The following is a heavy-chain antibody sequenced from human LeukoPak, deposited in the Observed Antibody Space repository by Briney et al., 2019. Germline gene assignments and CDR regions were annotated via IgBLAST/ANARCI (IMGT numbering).Heavy chain of an antibody. Sequence: GGSLRLSCAGSGFTFSSHAMDWVRQAPGKGLEWVAVISYDGSKKYFADSVKGRFTISRDNSKNTLYLQMNSLRAEDAAVYYCGKKTGYSSGWYLESWGQGTLVTVSS. D-gene: IGHD6-19*01. CDR1: GFTFSSHA. J-gene: IGHJ4*02. CDR2: ISYDGSKK. CDR3: GKKTGYSSGWYLES. V-gene: IGHV3-30-3*02.